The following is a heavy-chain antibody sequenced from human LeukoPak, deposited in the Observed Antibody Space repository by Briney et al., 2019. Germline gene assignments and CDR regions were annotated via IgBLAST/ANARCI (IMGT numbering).Heavy chain of an antibody. Sequence: PGGSLRLSCAASGFTFSSYWMHWGRHAPGKGLVWVSRINSDGSSTSYADSVKGRFTISRDNAKNTLYLQMNSLRAEDTAVYYCARVPDSGSAIDYWGQGTLVTVSS. CDR3: ARVPDSGSAIDY. J-gene: IGHJ4*02. CDR2: INSDGSST. V-gene: IGHV3-74*01. CDR1: GFTFSSYW. D-gene: IGHD1-26*01.